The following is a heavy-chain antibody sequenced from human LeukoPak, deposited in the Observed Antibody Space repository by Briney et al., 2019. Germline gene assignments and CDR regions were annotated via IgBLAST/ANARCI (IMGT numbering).Heavy chain of an antibody. CDR2: IYHSGST. CDR1: GGSISSGGYY. D-gene: IGHD1-26*01. V-gene: IGHV4-30-2*01. Sequence: PSETLPLTCTVSGGSISSGGYYWSWIRQPPGKGLEWIGYIYHSGSTYYNPSLKSRVTISVDRSKNQFSLKLSSVTAADTAVYYCATLGGELRPDAFDIWGQGTMVTVSS. J-gene: IGHJ3*02. CDR3: ATLGGELRPDAFDI.